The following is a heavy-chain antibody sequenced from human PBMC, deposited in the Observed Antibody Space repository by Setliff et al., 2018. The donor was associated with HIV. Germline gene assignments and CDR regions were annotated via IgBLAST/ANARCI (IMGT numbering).Heavy chain of an antibody. Sequence: SVKVSCKASGGTFSRYAITWVRQAPGQGPEWMGGIIPILGIPNYAQKFQGRVTITADKSTSIAYMELSSLISEDTAVYYCARGAGNPHWYYDTWSGPSSGYFQHWGQGTLVTVSS. CDR2: IIPILGIP. D-gene: IGHD3-3*01. J-gene: IGHJ1*01. V-gene: IGHV1-69*10. CDR1: GGTFSRYA. CDR3: ARGAGNPHWYYDTWSGPSSGYFQH.